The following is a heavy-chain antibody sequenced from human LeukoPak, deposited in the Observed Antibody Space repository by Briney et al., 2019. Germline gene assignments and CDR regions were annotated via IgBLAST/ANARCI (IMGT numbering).Heavy chain of an antibody. CDR3: ARDRNSGYEFDY. CDR2: IYFSGST. V-gene: IGHV4-30-4*08. D-gene: IGHD5-12*01. J-gene: IGHJ4*02. Sequence: PSQTLSLTCTVSGGSISSGGYYWSWIRQHPGKGLEWIGYIYFSGSTDYNPSLRSRVSISVDMSKNQFSLNLNSVTAADTAVYYCARDRNSGYEFDYWGQGTLVTVSS. CDR1: GGSISSGGYY.